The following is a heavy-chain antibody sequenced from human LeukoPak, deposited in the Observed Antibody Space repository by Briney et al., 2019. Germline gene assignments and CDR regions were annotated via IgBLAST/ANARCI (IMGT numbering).Heavy chain of an antibody. CDR2: IKQDGSEK. CDR3: ASPYSNYYYFDY. D-gene: IGHD4-11*01. V-gene: IGHV3-7*01. J-gene: IGHJ4*02. CDR1: GFTFSSYW. Sequence: GGSLRLSCAASGFTFSSYWMSWVRQAPGKGLEWVANIKQDGSEKYYVDSVKGRFTISRDNAKNSLYLQMSSLRAEDTAVYYCASPYSNYYYFDYWGQGTLVTVSS.